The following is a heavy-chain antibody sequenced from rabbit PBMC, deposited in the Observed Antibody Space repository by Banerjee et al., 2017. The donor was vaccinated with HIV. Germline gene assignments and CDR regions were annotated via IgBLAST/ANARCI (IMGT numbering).Heavy chain of an antibody. CDR1: FSSYG. CDR3: VRGGPSGYGGYGYVTEGYRL. Sequence: FSSYGVSWVRQAPGKGLEWIGYIDPVFGSTYYASWVNGRFTISSHNAQNTLYLQLNSLTAADTATYFCVRGGPSGYGGYGYVTEGYRLWGPGTLVTVS. D-gene: IGHD6-1*01. J-gene: IGHJ4*01. V-gene: IGHV1S7*01. CDR2: IDPVFGST.